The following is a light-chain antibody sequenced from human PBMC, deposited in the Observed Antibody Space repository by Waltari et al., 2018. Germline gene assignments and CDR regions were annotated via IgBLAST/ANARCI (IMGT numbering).Light chain of an antibody. CDR3: QSYDTSNRV. CDR2: EDN. J-gene: IGLJ1*01. CDR1: SGSLPRKH. Sequence: NFMLTQPHSVSESPGKTITISCPRSSGSLPRKHVHWYQQRPGSSPTTVIYEDNQRPSGVPDRFSGSIDSSSNSASLTISGLKTEDEADYYCQSYDTSNRVFGTGTRVTVL. V-gene: IGLV6-57*01.